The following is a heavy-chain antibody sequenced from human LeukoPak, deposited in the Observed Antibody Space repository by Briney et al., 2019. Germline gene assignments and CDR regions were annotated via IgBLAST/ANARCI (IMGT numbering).Heavy chain of an antibody. CDR2: IYYSGST. Sequence: SETLSLTCTVSGGSISSYYWSWIRQPPGKGLEWIGYIYYSGSTNYNPSLKSRVTISVDTSKNQFSLKLSSVTAADTAVYCCARGKSVIDYWGQGTLVTVSS. V-gene: IGHV4-59*01. CDR3: ARGKSVIDY. J-gene: IGHJ4*02. CDR1: GGSISSYY. D-gene: IGHD5/OR15-5a*01.